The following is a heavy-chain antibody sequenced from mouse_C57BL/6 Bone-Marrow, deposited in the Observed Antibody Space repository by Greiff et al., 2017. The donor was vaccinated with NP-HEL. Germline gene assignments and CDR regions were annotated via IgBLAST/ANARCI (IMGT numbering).Heavy chain of an antibody. CDR1: GYTFTDYY. CDR3: ARRYYGSRDWYFDV. V-gene: IGHV1-26*01. CDR2: INPNNGGT. J-gene: IGHJ1*03. D-gene: IGHD1-1*01. Sequence: EVQLQQSGPELVKPGASVKISCKASGYTFTDYYMNWVKQSPGKSLEWIGDINPNNGGTSYNQKFKGKATLTVDKSSSTAYMELRSLTSEDSAFYYFARRYYGSRDWYFDVWGTGTTVTVSS.